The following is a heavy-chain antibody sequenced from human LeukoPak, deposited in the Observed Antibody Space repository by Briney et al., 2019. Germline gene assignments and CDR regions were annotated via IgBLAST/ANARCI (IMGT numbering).Heavy chain of an antibody. CDR2: IFHSGST. Sequence: SETLSLTCTVSGDSISSYYWSWIRQPPGKGLEWIAYIFHSGSTNYNPSLKSRVTISVDASKNQFSLKLSSVPAADTAVYYCARQLGFCSGVTCYWGAFDIWGQGTMVTVSS. J-gene: IGHJ3*02. CDR1: GDSISSYY. V-gene: IGHV4-59*01. D-gene: IGHD2-15*01. CDR3: ARQLGFCSGVTCYWGAFDI.